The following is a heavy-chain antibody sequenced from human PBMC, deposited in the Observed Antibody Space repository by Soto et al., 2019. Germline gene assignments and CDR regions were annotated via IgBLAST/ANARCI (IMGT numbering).Heavy chain of an antibody. D-gene: IGHD3-22*01. J-gene: IGHJ6*02. CDR2: ISYDGSNK. CDR3: AREKGDSSGYYPTYGMDF. V-gene: IGHV3-30-3*01. Sequence: QVQLVESGGGVVQPGRSLRLSCAASGFTFSSYAMHWVRQAPGKGLEWVAVISYDGSNKYYADSVKGRFTISRDNSKNTLYLQMNSLRADDTAVYYCAREKGDSSGYYPTYGMDFWGQGTTVTVSS. CDR1: GFTFSSYA.